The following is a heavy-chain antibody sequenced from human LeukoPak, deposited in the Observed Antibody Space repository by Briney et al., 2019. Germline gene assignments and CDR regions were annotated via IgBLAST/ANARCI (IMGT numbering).Heavy chain of an antibody. Sequence: GASVKVSCKASGFTFTSSAMQWVRQARGQRLEWIGWIVVGSGNTNYAQKFQERVAITRDMSTSTAYMELSSLRSEDTAVYYCAARPLHYYDWYYFDYWGQGTLVTVSS. J-gene: IGHJ4*02. V-gene: IGHV1-58*02. CDR2: IVVGSGNT. D-gene: IGHD3-22*01. CDR1: GFTFTSSA. CDR3: AARPLHYYDWYYFDY.